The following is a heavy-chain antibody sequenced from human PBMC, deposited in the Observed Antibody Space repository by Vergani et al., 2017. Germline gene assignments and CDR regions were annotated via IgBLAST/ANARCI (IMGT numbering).Heavy chain of an antibody. D-gene: IGHD3-10*01. CDR1: GYIFSNFW. V-gene: IGHV5-51*01. CDR2: IYPGDSEV. Sequence: EKQLVQSGSETKKPGESLKISCQAFGYIFSNFWIGWVRQRPGIGLEWMGIIYPGDSEVKSNPTFRGQVIFSVDTSVNTAYLQWRSLQASDTATYFCASGGHGSENGGAFQLWGQGTNITVSS. J-gene: IGHJ3*01. CDR3: ASGGHGSENGGAFQL.